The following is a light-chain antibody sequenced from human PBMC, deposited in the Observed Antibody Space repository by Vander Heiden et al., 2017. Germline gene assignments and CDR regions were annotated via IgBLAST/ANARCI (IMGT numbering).Light chain of an antibody. Sequence: SYDLTQPPSVSVSPGQTARITCAGDALPKQYAYWYQQKPGQAPVLVIYKDSESPSGIRERFSGSSSGATVTFTISGVQAEDEADYYCQSADSSGTYNVVFGGGTKLTVL. CDR2: KDS. CDR1: ALPKQY. V-gene: IGLV3-25*03. CDR3: QSADSSGTYNVV. J-gene: IGLJ2*01.